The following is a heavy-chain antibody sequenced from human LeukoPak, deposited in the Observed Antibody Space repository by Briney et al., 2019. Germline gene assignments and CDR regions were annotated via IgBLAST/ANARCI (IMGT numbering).Heavy chain of an antibody. D-gene: IGHD2/OR15-2a*01. CDR1: GLTFSSYA. CDR3: AKRTPGNPFDI. Sequence: GGSLRLSCAASGLTFSSYAMAWVRQAPGKGLEWVSSIGARGINTYYADSVRGRFTISGDNSRNTLSLQMNSLTAEDTAVYYCAKRTPGNPFDIWGQGTVVTVSS. V-gene: IGHV3-23*01. CDR2: IGARGINT. J-gene: IGHJ3*02.